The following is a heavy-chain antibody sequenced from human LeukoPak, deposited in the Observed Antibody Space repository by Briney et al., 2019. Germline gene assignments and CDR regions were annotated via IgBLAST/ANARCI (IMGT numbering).Heavy chain of an antibody. D-gene: IGHD3-22*01. CDR3: ARDVNYYDSSVDY. J-gene: IGHJ4*02. Sequence: GGSLRLSCAASGFTFSDYYMSWLRQAPGKGLEWVSYISSSGSTIYYADSVKGRFTISRDNAKNSLYLQMNSLRAEDTAVYYCARDVNYYDSSVDYWGQGTLVTVSS. V-gene: IGHV3-11*01. CDR1: GFTFSDYY. CDR2: ISSSGSTI.